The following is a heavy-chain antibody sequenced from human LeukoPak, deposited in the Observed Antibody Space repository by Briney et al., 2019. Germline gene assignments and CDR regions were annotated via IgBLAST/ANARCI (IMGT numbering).Heavy chain of an antibody. D-gene: IGHD1-20*01. CDR1: GFTFTNAW. CDR3: STLTSRGLSDP. V-gene: IGHV3-15*07. J-gene: IGHJ5*02. CDR2: IKSKADGETI. Sequence: GGSLRLPCAASGFTFTNAWMNWVRQAPGKGLEWVGRIKSKADGETIDYAAPVKGRFTFSRDDSKNMLYLQMNSLKSEDTAVYYCSTLTSRGLSDPWGQGTLVTVSS.